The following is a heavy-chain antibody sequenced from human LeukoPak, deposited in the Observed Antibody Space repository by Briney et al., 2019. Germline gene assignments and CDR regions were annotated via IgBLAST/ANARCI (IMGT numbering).Heavy chain of an antibody. D-gene: IGHD3-3*01. CDR3: AKSWSGYYHYYMDV. Sequence: GGSLRLSCATSGFTFSTYAMHWVRQAPCKGLEWVASIRNDGTNKNHVDSVKGRFTISRDNSKNTLFLQMDSLRPEDTAIYYCAKSWSGYYHYYMDVWGKGTTVTVSS. CDR2: IRNDGTNK. CDR1: GFTFSTYA. V-gene: IGHV3-30*02. J-gene: IGHJ6*03.